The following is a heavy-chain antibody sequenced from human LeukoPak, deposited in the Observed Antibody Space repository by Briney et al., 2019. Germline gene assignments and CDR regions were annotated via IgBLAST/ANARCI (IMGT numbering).Heavy chain of an antibody. CDR3: ARDKYTKGNFDY. D-gene: IGHD1-1*01. V-gene: IGHV3-30-3*01. J-gene: IGHJ4*02. CDR1: GFTFSSYA. Sequence: GRSLRLSCAASGFTFSSYAMHWVRQAPGKGLEWAAVISYDGSNKYYADSVKGRYTISRDNSKNTLYLQMNSLRAEDTAVYYCARDKYTKGNFDYWGQGTLVTVSS. CDR2: ISYDGSNK.